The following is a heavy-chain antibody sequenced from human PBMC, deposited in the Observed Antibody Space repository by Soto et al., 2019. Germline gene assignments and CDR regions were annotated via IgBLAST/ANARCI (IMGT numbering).Heavy chain of an antibody. CDR2: IYYSGST. V-gene: IGHV4-59*12. CDR3: AGGIAARPLGY. Sequence: SETLSLTCSISGDSMNHNYWTWIRQPPGKGLEWIGYIYYSGSTNYSPSLKSRVTISVDRSKNQFSLKLSSVTAADTAVYYCAGGIAARPLGYWGQGTLVTVSS. D-gene: IGHD6-6*01. CDR1: GDSMNHNY. J-gene: IGHJ4*02.